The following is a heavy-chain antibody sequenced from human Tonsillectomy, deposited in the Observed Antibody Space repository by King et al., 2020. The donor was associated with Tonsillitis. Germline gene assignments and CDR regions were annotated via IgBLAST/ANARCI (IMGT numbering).Heavy chain of an antibody. J-gene: IGHJ4*02. CDR3: ASLSRYAFGDSL. D-gene: IGHD4-17*01. CDR2: IIPIFGTP. CDR1: GGTFSNYA. V-gene: IGHV1-69*01. Sequence: QLVQSGAEVKKTGSSVKVSCKASGGTFSNYAVNWVRQAPGQGLEWMGGIIPIFGTPNYAQNFQGRVTITAAESTGTAYMGLSSLRFEDTAVYYCASLSRYAFGDSLWGQGTLVTVSS.